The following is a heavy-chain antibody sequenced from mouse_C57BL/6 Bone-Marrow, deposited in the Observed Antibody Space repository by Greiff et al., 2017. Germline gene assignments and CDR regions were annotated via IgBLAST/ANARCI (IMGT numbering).Heavy chain of an antibody. CDR2: IDPENGDT. V-gene: IGHV14-4*01. CDR3: TTYSIYYDYDAWFAY. CDR1: GFNIKDDY. J-gene: IGHJ3*01. Sequence: VQLQQPGAELVRPGASVKLSCTASGFNIKDDYMHWVKQRPEQGLEWIGWIDPENGDTEYASKFQGKATITADTSSNTAYLQLSSLTSEDTAVYYCTTYSIYYDYDAWFAYWGQGTLVTVSA. D-gene: IGHD2-4*01.